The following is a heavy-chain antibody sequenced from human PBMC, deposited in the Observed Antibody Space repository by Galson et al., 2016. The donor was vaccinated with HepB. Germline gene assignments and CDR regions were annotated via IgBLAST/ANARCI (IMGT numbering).Heavy chain of an antibody. V-gene: IGHV3-11*01. D-gene: IGHD5-18*01. CDR2: ISNSGSRT. J-gene: IGHJ6*02. CDR3: ARVVGYSYGYGILYYGMDV. Sequence: SLRLSCAASGFTFSTHYMSWIRQAPGKGLESVSYISNSGSRTYYGDSVKGRCTISRDNAKNSLFLEMNSLRAEDTAVYYCARVVGYSYGYGILYYGMDVWGQGTTVTVSS. CDR1: GFTFSTHY.